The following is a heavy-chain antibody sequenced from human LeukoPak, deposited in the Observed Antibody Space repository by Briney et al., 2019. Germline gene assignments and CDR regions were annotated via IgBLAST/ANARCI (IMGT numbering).Heavy chain of an antibody. CDR1: GGSISSYY. CDR3: ARDYGSSWRSPFDAFDI. D-gene: IGHD6-13*01. J-gene: IGHJ3*02. V-gene: IGHV4-59*01. Sequence: SETLSLTCTVSGGSISSYYWSWIRQPPGKGLEWIGYIYYSGSTNYNPSLKSRVTISVDTSKNQFSLKLSSVTAADTAVYYCARDYGSSWRSPFDAFDIWGQGTMVTVSS. CDR2: IYYSGST.